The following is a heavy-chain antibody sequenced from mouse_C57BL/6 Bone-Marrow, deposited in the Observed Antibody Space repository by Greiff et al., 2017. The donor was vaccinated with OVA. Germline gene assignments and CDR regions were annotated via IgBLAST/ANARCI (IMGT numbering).Heavy chain of an antibody. Sequence: VQLQQSGAELVRPGASVKLSCTASGFNIKDYYMHWVKQRPEQGLEWIGRIDPEDGDTEYAPKFQGKATMTADTSSTTAYLPLSSLTAEDTAVYYCTTPYYTSYWGQGTLVTVSA. D-gene: IGHD2-12*01. CDR1: GFNIKDYY. J-gene: IGHJ3*01. CDR3: TTPYYTSY. CDR2: IDPEDGDT. V-gene: IGHV14-1*01.